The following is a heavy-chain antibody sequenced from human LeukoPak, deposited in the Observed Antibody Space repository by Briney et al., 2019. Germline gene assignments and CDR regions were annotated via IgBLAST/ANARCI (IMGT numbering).Heavy chain of an antibody. J-gene: IGHJ4*02. Sequence: GGSLRLSCTASGFTFGDYAMSWFRQAPGKGLEWVSAISGSGGSTYYADSVKGRFTISRDNSKNTLYLQMNSLRAEDTAVYYCAKVVWFGELLSHFDYWGQGTLVTVSS. D-gene: IGHD3-10*01. CDR2: ISGSGGST. V-gene: IGHV3-23*01. CDR1: GFTFGDYA. CDR3: AKVVWFGELLSHFDY.